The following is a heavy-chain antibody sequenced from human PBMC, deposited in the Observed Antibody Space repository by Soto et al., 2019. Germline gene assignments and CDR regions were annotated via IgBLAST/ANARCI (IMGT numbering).Heavy chain of an antibody. CDR2: ISAYNGNT. V-gene: IGHV1-18*01. CDR1: GYTFTSYG. Sequence: SVKVSCKASGYTFTSYGISWLRQAPGQGLXWMGWISAYNGNTNYAQKLQGRVTMTTDTSTSTAYMELRSLRSDDTAVYYCARESPLGGNGMDVWGQGTTVTVSS. D-gene: IGHD1-1*01. CDR3: ARESPLGGNGMDV. J-gene: IGHJ6*02.